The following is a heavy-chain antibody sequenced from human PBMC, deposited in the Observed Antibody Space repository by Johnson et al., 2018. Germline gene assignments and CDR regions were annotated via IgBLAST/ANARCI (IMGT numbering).Heavy chain of an antibody. CDR3: ATFIKDYFDY. Sequence: QVQLVESGGGVVQPGGSLKLSCAASGFTFSTQNMHWVRQAPGKGLEWVAVSSVPGNQKYHADSGRGRFIISRDDAKSTLYLKMNSRRPEDTAVYYCATFIKDYFDYWGQGALVTVSS. J-gene: IGHJ4*02. V-gene: IGHV3-30-3*01. CDR1: GFTFSTQN. D-gene: IGHD3-10*01. CDR2: SSVPGNQK.